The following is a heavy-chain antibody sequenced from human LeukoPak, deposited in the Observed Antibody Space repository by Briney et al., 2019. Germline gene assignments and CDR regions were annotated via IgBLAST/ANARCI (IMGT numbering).Heavy chain of an antibody. CDR3: ARGGASSGYFNWFDP. J-gene: IGHJ5*02. V-gene: IGHV4-59*01. D-gene: IGHD5-12*01. CDR2: IYYSGST. CDR1: GGSISSYY. Sequence: SETLSLTCTVSGGSISSYYWSWIRQPPGKGLEWIGYIYYSGSTNYNPSLKSRVTISVDTSKNQFSLKLSSVTAADTAVYNCARGGASSGYFNWFDPWGQGTLVTVSS.